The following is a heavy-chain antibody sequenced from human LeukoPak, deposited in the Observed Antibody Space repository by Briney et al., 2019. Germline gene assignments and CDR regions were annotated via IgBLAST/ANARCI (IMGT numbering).Heavy chain of an antibody. J-gene: IGHJ4*02. CDR1: GASISPYY. V-gene: IGHV4-59*01. CDR3: ARAGSYRLTATL. D-gene: IGHD2-21*02. CDR2: ISYSGST. Sequence: SETLSLTCAVSGASISPYYWRWIRQPPGKGLEWIGYISYSGSTSFNPSLKSRLAISLDTSTNQVSLKLSSVTAADTAVYYCARAGSYRLTATLWGQGTLVTVSS.